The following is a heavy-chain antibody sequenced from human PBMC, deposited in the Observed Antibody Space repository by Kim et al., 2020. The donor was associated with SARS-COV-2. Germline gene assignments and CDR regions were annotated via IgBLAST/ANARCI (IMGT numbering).Heavy chain of an antibody. CDR3: ARERPPGIVGATRAPQWFDP. J-gene: IGHJ5*02. V-gene: IGHV4-4*02. CDR1: GGSISSSNW. D-gene: IGHD1-26*01. Sequence: SETLSLTCAVSGGSISSSNWWSWVRQPPGKGLEWIGEIYHSGSTNYNPSLKSPVTISVDKSKNQFSLKLSAVTAADTAVYYCARERPPGIVGATRAPQWFDPWGQGTLVTVSS. CDR2: IYHSGST.